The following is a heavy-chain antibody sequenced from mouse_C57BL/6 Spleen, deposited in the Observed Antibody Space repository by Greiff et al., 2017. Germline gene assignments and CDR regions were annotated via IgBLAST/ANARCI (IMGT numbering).Heavy chain of an antibody. V-gene: IGHV5-6*01. J-gene: IGHJ1*03. CDR1: GFTFSSYG. Sequence: EVKLMESGGDLVKPGGSLKLSCAASGFTFSSYGMSWVRQTPDKRLEWVATISSGGSYTYYPDSVKGRFTISRDNAKNTLYLQMSSLKSEDTAMYYCASTVERYFDVWGTGTTVTVSS. CDR3: ASTVERYFDV. CDR2: ISSGGSYT. D-gene: IGHD1-1*01.